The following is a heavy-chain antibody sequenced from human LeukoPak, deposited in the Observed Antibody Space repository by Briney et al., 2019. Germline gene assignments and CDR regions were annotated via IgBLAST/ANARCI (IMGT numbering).Heavy chain of an antibody. CDR2: INHSGNT. J-gene: IGHJ4*02. V-gene: IGHV4-34*01. CDR1: GGSFSGYH. D-gene: IGHD3-16*01. Sequence: KPSETLSLTCAVYGGSFSGYHWSWIRQPPGKGLEWIGEINHSGNTNYNPSLKSRVTISVDTSKNQFSLKLSSVTAADTAVYYCARGLYGDYWGQGTLVTVSS. CDR3: ARGLYGDY.